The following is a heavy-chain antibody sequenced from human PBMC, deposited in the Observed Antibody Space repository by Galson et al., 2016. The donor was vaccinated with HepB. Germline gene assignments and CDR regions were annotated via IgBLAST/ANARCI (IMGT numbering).Heavy chain of an antibody. CDR2: ISYSGNNK. Sequence: SLRLSCAASGFTFSTYAVHWVRQAPGKGLEWVAVISYSGNNKYFADSVKGRFTISRDNSENTLYLQMNSLRAEDTAVCYCARALPYTVVPDYWGQGTLVTVST. CDR1: GFTFSTYA. D-gene: IGHD2-2*02. V-gene: IGHV3-30-3*01. J-gene: IGHJ4*02. CDR3: ARALPYTVVPDY.